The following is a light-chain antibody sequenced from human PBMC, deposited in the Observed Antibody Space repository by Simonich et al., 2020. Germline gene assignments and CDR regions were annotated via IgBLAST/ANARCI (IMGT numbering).Light chain of an antibody. CDR1: SSGVGGYNY. CDR3: SSYAGSNNLV. J-gene: IGLJ2*01. V-gene: IGLV2-8*01. Sequence: QSALTQPPSASGSPGQSVTISCTGTSSGVGGYNYVSWYQQPPGKAPKLMIYEVSKRPSGVPDRFSGSKSGNTASLTVSGLQAEDEADYYCSSYAGSNNLVFGGGTKLTVL. CDR2: EVS.